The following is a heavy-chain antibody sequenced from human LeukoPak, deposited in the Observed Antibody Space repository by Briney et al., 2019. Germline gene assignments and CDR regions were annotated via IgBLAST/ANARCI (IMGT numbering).Heavy chain of an antibody. CDR3: ARDLSPTMVRGAPFNDAFDI. J-gene: IGHJ3*02. Sequence: KSSETLSLTCTVSGGSISGSSYYWNWIRQPAGKGLEWIGRIYASGSTNYNPTLKGRVTISVDTSKNQFSLKLSSVTAADTAVYYCARDLSPTMVRGAPFNDAFDIWGQGTMVTVSS. D-gene: IGHD3-10*01. CDR2: IYASGST. CDR1: GGSISGSSYY. V-gene: IGHV4-61*02.